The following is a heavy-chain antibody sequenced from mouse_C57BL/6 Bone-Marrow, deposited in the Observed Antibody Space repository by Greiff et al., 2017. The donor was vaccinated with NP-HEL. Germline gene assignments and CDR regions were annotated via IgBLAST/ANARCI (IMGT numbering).Heavy chain of an antibody. D-gene: IGHD1-1*01. J-gene: IGHJ2*01. Sequence: QVQLKQPGAELVKPGASVKLSCKASGYTFTSYWMHWVKQRPGQGLEWIGMIHPNSGSTNYNEKFKSKATLTVDKSSSTAYMQLSSLTSEDSAVYYCARSHLYYYGSSYIYWGQGTTLTVSS. CDR1: GYTFTSYW. CDR2: IHPNSGST. V-gene: IGHV1-64*01. CDR3: ARSHLYYYGSSYIY.